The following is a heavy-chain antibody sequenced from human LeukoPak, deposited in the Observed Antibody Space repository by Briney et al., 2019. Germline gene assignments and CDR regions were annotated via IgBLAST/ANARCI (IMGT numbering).Heavy chain of an antibody. D-gene: IGHD6-13*01. J-gene: IGHJ4*02. CDR2: ISSSSSII. CDR1: GFTLSSYS. CDR3: AKDMKVTRAAGTYDY. V-gene: IGHV3-48*01. Sequence: GGSLRLSCAASGFTLSSYSMNWVRQAPGKGLEWVSYISSSSSIIYYADSVKGRFTISRDNSKNTLYLQMNSLRAEDTAVYYCAKDMKVTRAAGTYDYWGQGTLVTVSS.